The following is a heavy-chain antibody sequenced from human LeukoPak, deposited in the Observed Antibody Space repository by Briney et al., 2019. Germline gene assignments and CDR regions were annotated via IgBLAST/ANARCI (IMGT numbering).Heavy chain of an antibody. CDR3: ARLRGLRYFDWSYHY. J-gene: IGHJ4*02. Sequence: SETLSLTCAVYGGSFSGYYWSWICQPPGKGLEWIGEINHSGSTNYNPSLKSRVTISVDTSKNQFSLKLSSVTAADTAVYYCARLRGLRYFDWSYHYWGQGTLVTVSS. CDR1: GGSFSGYY. V-gene: IGHV4-34*01. CDR2: INHSGST. D-gene: IGHD3-9*01.